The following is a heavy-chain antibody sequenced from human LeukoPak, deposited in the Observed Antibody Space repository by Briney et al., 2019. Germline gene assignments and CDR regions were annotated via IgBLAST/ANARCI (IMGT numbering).Heavy chain of an antibody. CDR3: ARLVGWFDP. CDR1: GYSISSDYH. Sequence: SETLSLTCTVSGYSISSDYHWGWIRQPPGKGLEWIGSISHSGNTYYNPSLKTRVAISVDTSRNQFSLKLSSVTAADTAVYYCARLVGWFDPWGQGTLVTVSS. CDR2: ISHSGNT. D-gene: IGHD3-16*01. V-gene: IGHV4-38-2*02. J-gene: IGHJ5*02.